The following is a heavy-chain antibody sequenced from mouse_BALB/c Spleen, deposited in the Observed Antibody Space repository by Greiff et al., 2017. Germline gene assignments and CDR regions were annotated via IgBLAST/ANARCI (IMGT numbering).Heavy chain of an antibody. CDR2: IDPSDSET. J-gene: IGHJ4*01. CDR3: SRSLRRLGYAMDY. Sequence: VQLQQSGPQLVRPGASVKISCKASGYSFTSYWMHWVKQRPGQGLEWIGMIDPSDSETRLNQKFKDKATLTVDTSSSTAYMQLSSPTSEDSAVYYCSRSLRRLGYAMDYWGQGTSVTVSS. D-gene: IGHD1-2*01. V-gene: IGHV1S127*01. CDR1: GYSFTSYW.